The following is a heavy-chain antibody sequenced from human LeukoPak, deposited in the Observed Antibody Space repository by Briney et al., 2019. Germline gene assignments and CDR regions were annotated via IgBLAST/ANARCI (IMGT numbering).Heavy chain of an antibody. CDR3: ARSQGRKATYCSSTSCCRVTVGHWYFDL. CDR1: GYTFTSYG. CDR2: ISAYNGNT. D-gene: IGHD2-2*01. V-gene: IGHV1-18*01. Sequence: ASVKVSCKASGYTFTSYGISWVRQAPGQGLEWMRWISAYNGNTNYAQKLQGRVTMTTDTSTSTAYMELRSLRSDDTAVYYCARSQGRKATYCSSTSCCRVTVGHWYFDLWGRGTLVTVSS. J-gene: IGHJ2*01.